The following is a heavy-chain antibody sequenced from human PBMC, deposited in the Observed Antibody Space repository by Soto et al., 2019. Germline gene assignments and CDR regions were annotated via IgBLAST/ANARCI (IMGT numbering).Heavy chain of an antibody. CDR2: INAGNGNT. Sequence: ASVEVSCKASGYTFRSYSMHWVRQAPGQRLEWMGGINAGNGNTKYSQKFQARVTITRDTSPSTAYMELTTLTSQATAVYYCARDVYWFDPCGQGTLVTVSS. V-gene: IGHV1-3*01. CDR1: GYTFRSYS. J-gene: IGHJ5*02. CDR3: ARDVYWFDP.